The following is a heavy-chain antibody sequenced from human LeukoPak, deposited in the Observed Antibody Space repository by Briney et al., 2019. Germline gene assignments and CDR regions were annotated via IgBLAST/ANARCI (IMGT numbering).Heavy chain of an antibody. CDR3: AKDRRLRWGEILGGKETNWFDP. Sequence: PGRSLRLSCAASGFPLSSYDMHWVRQAPGKGLEWVVDISYDGSNKYYADSEKRRFTISRDNSKNTLFLQMNSLRAEDTAVYYCAKDRRLRWGEILGGKETNWFDPWGQGTLVTVSS. J-gene: IGHJ5*01. D-gene: IGHD3-16*01. CDR1: GFPLSSYD. CDR2: ISYDGSNK. V-gene: IGHV3-30*18.